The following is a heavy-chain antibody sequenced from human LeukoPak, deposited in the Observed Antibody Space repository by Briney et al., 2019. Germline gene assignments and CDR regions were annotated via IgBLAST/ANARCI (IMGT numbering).Heavy chain of an antibody. J-gene: IGHJ4*02. V-gene: IGHV1-69*13. D-gene: IGHD3-22*01. Sequence: ASVKVSCKASGGTFSSYAISWVRQAPGQGLEWMGGIIPIFGTANYAQKFQGRATITADESTSTAYMELSSLRSEDTAVYYCAIYYYDSSGSRMIPFDYWGQGTLVTVSS. CDR3: AIYYYDSSGSRMIPFDY. CDR1: GGTFSSYA. CDR2: IIPIFGTA.